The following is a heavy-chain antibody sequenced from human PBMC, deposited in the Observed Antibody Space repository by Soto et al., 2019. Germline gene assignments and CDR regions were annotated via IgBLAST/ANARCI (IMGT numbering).Heavy chain of an antibody. J-gene: IGHJ6*03. D-gene: IGHD1-26*01. CDR2: IERDDDDK. Sequence: SGPTLVNPAETLTLTCTVSGFSLTSPGMCVSWIRQSPGKALEWLALIERDDDDKYYSTSLKTRLTISKDTRKNQVVLTMANMETADTHTYYCVWFISGARRFNDMDVWREAPTVTV. CDR1: GFSLTSPGMC. CDR3: VWFISGARRFNDMDV. V-gene: IGHV2-70*12.